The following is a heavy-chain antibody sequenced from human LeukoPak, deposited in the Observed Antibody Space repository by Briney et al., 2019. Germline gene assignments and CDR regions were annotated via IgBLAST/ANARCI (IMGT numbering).Heavy chain of an antibody. D-gene: IGHD5-18*01. CDR3: ARHSNAWFDY. CDR2: ISSSKSYI. J-gene: IGHJ4*02. CDR1: GFTFSSYT. Sequence: GGSLRLSCAASGFTFSSYTMNWVRQAPGKGLEWVSSISSSKSYIYYADSVKGRFTISRDNAKNLLYLQLNSPRAEDTAVYYCARHSNAWFDYWGQRTLVTVSS. V-gene: IGHV3-21*06.